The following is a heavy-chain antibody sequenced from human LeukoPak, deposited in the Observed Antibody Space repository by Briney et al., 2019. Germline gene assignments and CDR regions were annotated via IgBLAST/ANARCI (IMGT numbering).Heavy chain of an antibody. CDR1: GGSISSGGYY. CDR3: ARVRTTVTTYNWFDP. Sequence: SETLSLTCTVSGGSISSGGYYWSWIRQHPGKGLEWIGYIYYSGSTNYNPSLKSRVTISVDTSKNQFSLKLSSVTAADTAVYYCARVRTTVTTYNWFDPWGQGTLVTVSS. V-gene: IGHV4-61*08. D-gene: IGHD4-17*01. CDR2: IYYSGST. J-gene: IGHJ5*02.